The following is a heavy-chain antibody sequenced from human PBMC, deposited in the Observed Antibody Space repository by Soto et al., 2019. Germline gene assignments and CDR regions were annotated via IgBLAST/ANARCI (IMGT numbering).Heavy chain of an antibody. J-gene: IGHJ4*02. Sequence: GVSLRDSCAVVEFTFSSFGMHWVLQAPGKWLEWVAVISYDGSNKYYADSVKGRFTISRDNSKNTLYLQMNSLRAEDTAVYFCAKEVEMATINYFDYWGQRTLVTVPS. CDR3: AKEVEMATINYFDY. CDR1: EFTFSSFG. D-gene: IGHD5-12*01. CDR2: ISYDGSNK. V-gene: IGHV3-30*18.